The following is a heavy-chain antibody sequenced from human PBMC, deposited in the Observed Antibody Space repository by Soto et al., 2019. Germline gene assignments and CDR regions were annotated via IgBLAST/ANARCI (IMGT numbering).Heavy chain of an antibody. V-gene: IGHV6-1*01. J-gene: IGHJ5*02. CDR2: TYYRSKWYN. CDR1: EDSVSSNSAT. Sequence: SQTLSLTCAISEDSVSSNSATWNWIRQSPSRGLEWLGRTYYRSKWYNDYAVSVKSRITINPDTSKNQFSLQLNSVTPEDTAVYYRERSLAVDGTSWLDPWGQGTLVTVSS. CDR3: ERSLAVDGTSWLDP. D-gene: IGHD6-19*01.